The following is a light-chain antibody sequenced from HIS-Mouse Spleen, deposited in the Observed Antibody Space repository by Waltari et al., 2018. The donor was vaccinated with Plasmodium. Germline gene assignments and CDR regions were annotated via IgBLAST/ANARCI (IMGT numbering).Light chain of an antibody. CDR1: QSVSSSY. V-gene: IGKV3-20*01. J-gene: IGKJ4*01. CDR3: QQYGSSPLT. Sequence: EIVLTQSPGTLYLSPGERATLSCRASQSVSSSYLAWYQQKPGQAPRLLICGASSRATGIPDRFSGSGSGTDFTLTISRLEPEDFAVYYCQQYGSSPLTFGGGTKVEIK. CDR2: GAS.